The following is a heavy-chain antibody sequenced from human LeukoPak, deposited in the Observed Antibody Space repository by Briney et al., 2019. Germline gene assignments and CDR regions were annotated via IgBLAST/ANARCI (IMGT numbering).Heavy chain of an antibody. CDR1: GGSISGYY. D-gene: IGHD3-10*01. CDR3: ARRGYMDV. V-gene: IGHV4-59*08. CDR2: ISDSGST. Sequence: PSETLSLTCTVSGGSISGYYWSCIRQPPGKGLEYIGHISDSGSTSYNPSLKSPVTISVDTSKNQFSPKLSPGTAADTAVFYCARRGYMDVWGKGTTVTVSS. J-gene: IGHJ6*03.